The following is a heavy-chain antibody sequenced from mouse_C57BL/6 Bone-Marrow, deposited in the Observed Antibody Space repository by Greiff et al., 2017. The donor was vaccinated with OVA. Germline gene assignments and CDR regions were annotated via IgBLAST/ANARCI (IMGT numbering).Heavy chain of an antibody. D-gene: IGHD1-2*01. CDR3: ARYGYDPFDY. CDR1: GYSFTGYY. V-gene: IGHV1-42*01. J-gene: IGHJ2*01. Sequence: VQLQQSGPELVKPGASVKISCKASGYSFTGYYMNWVKQSPEKSLEWIGEINPSTGGTTYNQKFKAKATLTVDKSSSTAYMQLKSLTSEDSAVYYCARYGYDPFDYWGQGTTLTVSS. CDR2: INPSTGGT.